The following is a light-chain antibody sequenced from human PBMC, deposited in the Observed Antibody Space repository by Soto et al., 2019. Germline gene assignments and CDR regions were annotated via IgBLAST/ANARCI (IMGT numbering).Light chain of an antibody. V-gene: IGKV3-20*01. J-gene: IGKJ1*01. Sequence: EIVLTHSPATLSLSPWERATLSCRASQSISTYLAWYQQKPGQAPRLLIYGASSRATGIPDRFRGSGSGTDFTLTISRLEPEDFAVYYCQQYGSSPWKFGQGTKVDIK. CDR1: QSISTY. CDR2: GAS. CDR3: QQYGSSPWK.